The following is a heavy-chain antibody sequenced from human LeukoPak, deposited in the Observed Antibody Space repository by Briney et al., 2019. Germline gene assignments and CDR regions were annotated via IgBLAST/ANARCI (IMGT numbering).Heavy chain of an antibody. V-gene: IGHV4-4*07. CDR2: IYTSGST. D-gene: IGHD3-22*01. Sequence: SETLSLTCTVSGGSISSYYWSWIRQRAGKGLEWIERIYTSGSTNYNPSLKSLVIISVDTSKNQFSLKLSSVTAADTAVYYCARGLPRGGIVVPRGRAFDIWGQGTMVTVSS. CDR1: GGSISSYY. J-gene: IGHJ3*02. CDR3: ARGLPRGGIVVPRGRAFDI.